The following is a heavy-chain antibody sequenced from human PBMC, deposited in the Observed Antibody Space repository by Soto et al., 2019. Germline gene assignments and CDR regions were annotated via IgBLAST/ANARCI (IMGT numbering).Heavy chain of an antibody. Sequence: SETLSLTCAVYGGSFSGYYWSWIRQPPGKGLEWIGEINHSGSTNYNPSLKSRVTISVDTSKNQFSLKLSSVTAADTAVYYCARVVWLPNSYYSGMDVWGQGTTLTVSS. J-gene: IGHJ6*02. V-gene: IGHV4-34*01. D-gene: IGHD3-22*01. CDR2: INHSGST. CDR1: GGSFSGYY. CDR3: ARVVWLPNSYYSGMDV.